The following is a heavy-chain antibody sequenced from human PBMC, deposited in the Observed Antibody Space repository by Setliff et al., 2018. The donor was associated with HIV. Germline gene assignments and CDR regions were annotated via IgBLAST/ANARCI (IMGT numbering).Heavy chain of an antibody. CDR3: ASPIYGSGSYYAFDI. J-gene: IGHJ3*02. Sequence: PSETLSLTCAVYGGSFSGYYWSWIRQPPGKGLEWIGEINHSGSTNYNPSLKSRVTISVDTSKNQFSLKLSSVTAADTAVYYCASPIYGSGSYYAFDIWGPGTMVTVS. CDR2: INHSGST. V-gene: IGHV4-34*01. CDR1: GGSFSGYY. D-gene: IGHD3-10*01.